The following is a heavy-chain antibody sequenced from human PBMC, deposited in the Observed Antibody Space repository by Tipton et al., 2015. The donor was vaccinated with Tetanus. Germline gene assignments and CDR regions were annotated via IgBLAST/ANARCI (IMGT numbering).Heavy chain of an antibody. Sequence: QLVQSGAEVKKPGESLKISCKGSGDSFSTYWIGWVRQMPGKGLEWMGIIYPDDSDTRYSPTFQGQVTISADKSISTAYLQWSSRKPSDTAMYYCARGSSRYPDYYGLDGWGQGTTVSVSS. CDR2: IYPDDSDT. V-gene: IGHV5-51*01. J-gene: IGHJ6*02. D-gene: IGHD3-22*01. CDR1: GDSFSTYW. CDR3: ARGSSRYPDYYGLDG.